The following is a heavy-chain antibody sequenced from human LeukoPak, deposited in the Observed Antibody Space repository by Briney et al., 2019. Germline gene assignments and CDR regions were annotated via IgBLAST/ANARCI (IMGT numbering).Heavy chain of an antibody. CDR2: IYYSGST. V-gene: IGHV4-59*01. D-gene: IGHD1-26*01. CDR3: ARSLPGVGAFDI. CDR1: GGSIRSYY. Sequence: SETLSLTCTVSGGSIRSYYWSWIRQPPGKGLEWIGYIYYSGSTNYNPSLKSRVTISVDTSKNQFSLKLSSMTAADTAVYYCARSLPGVGAFDIWGQGTMVTVSS. J-gene: IGHJ3*02.